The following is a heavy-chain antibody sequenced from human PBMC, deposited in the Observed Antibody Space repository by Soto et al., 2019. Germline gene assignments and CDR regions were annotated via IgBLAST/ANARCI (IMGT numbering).Heavy chain of an antibody. CDR3: ARGTAGSCYRS. CDR2: INHSGST. Sequence: KTSETLSLTCAVYGGSFSGYYWSWIRQPPGKGLEWIGEINHSGSTNYNPSLKSRVTISVDTSKNQFSLKLSSVTAADTAVYYCARGTAGSCYRSWGQGTLVTVSS. V-gene: IGHV4-34*01. CDR1: GGSFSGYY. D-gene: IGHD2-15*01. J-gene: IGHJ5*02.